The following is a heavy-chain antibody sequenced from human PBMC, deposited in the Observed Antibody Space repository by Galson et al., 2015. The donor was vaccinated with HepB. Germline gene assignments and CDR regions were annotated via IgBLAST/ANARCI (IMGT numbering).Heavy chain of an antibody. CDR3: ARDLGGQYSSGWYEFDY. J-gene: IGHJ4*02. CDR1: TFTLSNYW. D-gene: IGHD6-19*01. Sequence: SLRLSCAASTFTLSNYWMHWVRQAPGKGLEWVSSISSSSSYIYYADSVKGRFTISRDNAKNSLYLQMNSLRAEDTAVYYCARDLGGQYSSGWYEFDYWGQGTLVTVSS. CDR2: ISSSSSYI. V-gene: IGHV3-21*01.